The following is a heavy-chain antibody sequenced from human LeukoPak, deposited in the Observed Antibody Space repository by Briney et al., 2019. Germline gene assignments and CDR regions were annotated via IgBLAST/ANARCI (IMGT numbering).Heavy chain of an antibody. CDR3: ARETDYYGSGSYYGMDV. CDR1: GGSISSYY. Sequence: SETLSLTCTVSGGSISSYYWSWIRQPAGKGLEWIGRIYTSGSTNYNPSLKGRVTMSVDTSKNQFSLKLSSVTAADTAVYYCARETDYYGSGSYYGMDVWGQGTTVTVSS. D-gene: IGHD3-10*01. V-gene: IGHV4-4*07. J-gene: IGHJ6*02. CDR2: IYTSGST.